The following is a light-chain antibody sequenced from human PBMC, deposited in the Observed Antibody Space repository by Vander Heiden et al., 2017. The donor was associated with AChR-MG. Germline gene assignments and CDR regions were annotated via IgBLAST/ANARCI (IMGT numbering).Light chain of an antibody. Sequence: QSALTQPRSVSGSPGQSVTISCTGTSSDVGGYNYVSWYQQHPGKARKLMIYDVSKRPSGVPDRFSGSKSGNTASLTISGLQAEDEADYDCCSYAGSYTWVFGGGTKLTVL. J-gene: IGLJ3*02. V-gene: IGLV2-11*01. CDR2: DVS. CDR1: SSDVGGYNY. CDR3: CSYAGSYTWV.